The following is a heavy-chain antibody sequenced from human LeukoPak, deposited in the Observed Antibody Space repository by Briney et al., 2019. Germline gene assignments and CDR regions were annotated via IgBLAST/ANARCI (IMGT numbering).Heavy chain of an antibody. J-gene: IGHJ6*04. CDR2: ISSSGSTI. D-gene: IGHD3-10*02. V-gene: IGHV3-48*03. CDR1: GFTFSSYE. CDR3: AELGITMIGGV. Sequence: GGSLRLSCAASGFTFSSYEMNWVRQAPGKGLEWVSYISSSGSTIYYADSVKGPFTISRDNAKNSLYLQMNSLRAEDTAVYYCAELGITMIGGVWGKGTTVTISS.